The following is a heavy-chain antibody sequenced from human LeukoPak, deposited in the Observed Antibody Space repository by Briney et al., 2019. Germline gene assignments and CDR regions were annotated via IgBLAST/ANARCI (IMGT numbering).Heavy chain of an antibody. CDR3: ARAIQFGGYFDY. J-gene: IGHJ4*02. D-gene: IGHD2-15*01. CDR1: GFTLSGDY. Sequence: GGSLRLSCAASGFTLSGDYMSWVRQAPGKGLEWVSVIFGASSTYYADSVKGRLTISRDNFKNTLYLQMNSLRPEDTAVYYCARAIQFGGYFDYWGQGTLVTVST. CDR2: IFGASST. V-gene: IGHV3-53*01.